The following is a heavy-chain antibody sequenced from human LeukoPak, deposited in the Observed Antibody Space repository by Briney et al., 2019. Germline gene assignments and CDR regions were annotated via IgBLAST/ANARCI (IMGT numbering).Heavy chain of an antibody. CDR2: IYPGDSHT. Sequence: GESLKFSCKASGYCITSYLICWLHPPPQKRLGLRRIIYPGDSHTRYSPSFQGPATISADKSTSTAYLQWTSLQASDTAMYYCARLKVVPAAILFWFDPWGQGTLVTVSS. J-gene: IGHJ5*02. CDR1: GYCITSYL. CDR3: ARLKVVPAAILFWFDP. V-gene: IGHV5-51*07. D-gene: IGHD2-2*02.